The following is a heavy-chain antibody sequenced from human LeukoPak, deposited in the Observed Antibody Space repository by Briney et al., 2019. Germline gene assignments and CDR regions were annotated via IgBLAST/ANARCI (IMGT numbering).Heavy chain of an antibody. Sequence: PSETLSLTCTVSGGSISSSSYYWGWIRQPPGKGLERIGSIYYSGSTYYNPSLKSRVTISVDTSKNQFSLKLSSVTAADTAVCYCASDDSSGWYTGGDYWGQGTLVTVSS. J-gene: IGHJ4*02. CDR1: GGSISSSSYY. CDR3: ASDDSSGWYTGGDY. V-gene: IGHV4-39*01. D-gene: IGHD6-19*01. CDR2: IYYSGST.